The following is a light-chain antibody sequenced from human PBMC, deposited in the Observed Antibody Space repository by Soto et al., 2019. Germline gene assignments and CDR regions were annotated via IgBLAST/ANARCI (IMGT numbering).Light chain of an antibody. CDR1: NSDVGTYNF. Sequence: QSALTQPASVSGSPGQSITISCTGTNSDVGTYNFVSWYQQHPGKLPKLMILDVSRRPSGVSDRFSGSKSGNTASLTISGLQAEDEGDYYCISYTSSSTHVFGSGTKVTVL. CDR2: DVS. J-gene: IGLJ1*01. V-gene: IGLV2-14*03. CDR3: ISYTSSSTHV.